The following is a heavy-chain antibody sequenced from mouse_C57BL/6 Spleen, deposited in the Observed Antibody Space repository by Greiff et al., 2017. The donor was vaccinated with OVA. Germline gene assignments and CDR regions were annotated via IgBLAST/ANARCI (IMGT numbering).Heavy chain of an antibody. J-gene: IGHJ1*03. CDR3: AREGTTVHPHWYFDV. CDR1: GFTFSDYY. V-gene: IGHV5-16*01. CDR2: INYDGSST. Sequence: EVNLVESEGGLVQPGSSMKLSCTASGFTFSDYYMAWVRQVPEKGLEWVANINYDGSSTYYLDSLKSRFIISRDNAKNILYLQMSSLKSEDTATYYCAREGTTVHPHWYFDVWGTGTTVTVAS. D-gene: IGHD1-1*01.